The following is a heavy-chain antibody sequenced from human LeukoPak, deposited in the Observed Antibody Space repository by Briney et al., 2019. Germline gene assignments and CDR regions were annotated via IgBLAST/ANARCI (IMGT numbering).Heavy chain of an antibody. J-gene: IGHJ4*02. CDR3: ARELSRGQLEDY. D-gene: IGHD5-24*01. V-gene: IGHV1-69*05. CDR2: IIPIFGTA. Sequence: SVKVSCKASGGTFSSYAISWVRQAPGQGLEWMGGIIPIFGTANYAQKFQGRVTMTRDMSTSTVYMELSSLRSEDTAVYYCARELSRGQLEDYWGQGTLVTVSS. CDR1: GGTFSSYA.